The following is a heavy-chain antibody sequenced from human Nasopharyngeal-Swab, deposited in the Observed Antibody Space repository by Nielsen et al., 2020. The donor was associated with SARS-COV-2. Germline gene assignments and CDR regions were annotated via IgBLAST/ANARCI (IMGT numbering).Heavy chain of an antibody. J-gene: IGHJ4*02. CDR2: ISGSGGST. V-gene: IGHV3-23*01. CDR1: GFTFSSYG. Sequence: GGSLRLSCAASGFTFSSYGMHWVRQAPGKGLEWVSGISGSGGSTYYADSVKGRFTISRDNSKNTLYLQMNSLRAEDTAVYYCARGTPGYCSGGSCYSPIDYWGQGTLVTVSS. CDR3: ARGTPGYCSGGSCYSPIDY. D-gene: IGHD2-15*01.